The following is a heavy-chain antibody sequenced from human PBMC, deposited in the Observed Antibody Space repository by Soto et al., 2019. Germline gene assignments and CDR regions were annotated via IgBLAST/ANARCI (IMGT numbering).Heavy chain of an antibody. CDR1: GGPISSGDYY. D-gene: IGHD3-10*01. CDR3: ARLRSYYGSGSYYHFDY. V-gene: IGHV4-30-4*01. CDR2: IYYSGST. J-gene: IGHJ4*02. Sequence: SETLSLTCTVSGGPISSGDYYWSWIRQPPGKGLEWIGYIYYSGSTYYNPSLKSRVTISVDTSKNQFSLKLSSVTAADTAVYYCARLRSYYGSGSYYHFDYWGQGTLVTVSS.